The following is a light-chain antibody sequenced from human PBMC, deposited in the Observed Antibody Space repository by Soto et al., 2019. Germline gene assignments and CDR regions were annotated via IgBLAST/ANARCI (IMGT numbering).Light chain of an antibody. V-gene: IGKV1-5*03. Sequence: DIQMTQSPSTLSESVGDRVTITCRASQSISSYLAWYQQKPGKAPKLLIYKASSLESGVPSSFSGSGSGTEFTLTISSLQTDDFATYYCQQYISYLYTFGQGTKLEMK. CDR2: KAS. CDR1: QSISSY. CDR3: QQYISYLYT. J-gene: IGKJ2*01.